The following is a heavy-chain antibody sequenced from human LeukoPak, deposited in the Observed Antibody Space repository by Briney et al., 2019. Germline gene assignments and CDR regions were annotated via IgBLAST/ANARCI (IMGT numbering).Heavy chain of an antibody. CDR2: ISYDGSNK. CDR3: ARGRYFDWLLTAPGDYFDY. J-gene: IGHJ4*02. D-gene: IGHD3-9*01. V-gene: IGHV3-30*04. CDR1: GFTFSSYA. Sequence: GSLRLSCAASGFTFSSYAMHWVRQAPGKGLEWVAVISYDGSNKYYADSVKGRFTISRDNSKNTLYLQMNSLRAEDTAVYYCARGRYFDWLLTAPGDYFDYWGQGTLVTVSS.